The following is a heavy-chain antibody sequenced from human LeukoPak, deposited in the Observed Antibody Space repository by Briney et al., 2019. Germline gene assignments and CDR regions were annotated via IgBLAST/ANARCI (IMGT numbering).Heavy chain of an antibody. CDR2: ISYNGSNK. CDR1: GFMFSSYA. CDR3: AKSRAASKYDAFDI. Sequence: GRSLRLSCEASGFMFSSYAMHWVRQAPGKGLEWVAVISYNGSNKYHADSVKGRLTISRDNSKNTLYLQMNSLGAEDTAVYYCAKSRAASKYDAFDIWGQGTMVTVSS. V-gene: IGHV3-30-3*02. D-gene: IGHD2-15*01. J-gene: IGHJ3*02.